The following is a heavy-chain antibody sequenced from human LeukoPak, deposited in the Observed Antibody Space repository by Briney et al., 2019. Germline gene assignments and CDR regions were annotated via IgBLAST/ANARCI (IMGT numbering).Heavy chain of an antibody. CDR1: GFTFSSYA. V-gene: IGHV3-23*01. Sequence: SGGSLRLSCAASGFTFSSYAMSWVRQAPGKGLEWVSAISGSGGSTYYADSVKGRFTISRDNSKNTLYLQMNSLRAEDTAVYYCAKLFGDFWSGYYDWMAFDPWGQGTLVTVPS. CDR3: AKLFGDFWSGYYDWMAFDP. D-gene: IGHD3-3*01. CDR2: ISGSGGST. J-gene: IGHJ5*02.